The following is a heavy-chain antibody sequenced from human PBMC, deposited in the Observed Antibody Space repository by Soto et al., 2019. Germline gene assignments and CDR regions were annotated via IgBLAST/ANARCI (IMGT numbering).Heavy chain of an antibody. CDR1: GLIFSNYG. CDR2: FSGTSGYI. Sequence: GGSLRLSCVASGLIFSNYGMHWVRQAPGKGLEWVSYFSGTSGYIHYADSVKGRFTVSRDNSKNTLYLEMNTLRPDDTDVYYCAKALAAVGRNYFDSWGQGTVVTVSS. V-gene: IGHV3-23*01. CDR3: AKALAAVGRNYFDS. J-gene: IGHJ4*02. D-gene: IGHD6-13*01.